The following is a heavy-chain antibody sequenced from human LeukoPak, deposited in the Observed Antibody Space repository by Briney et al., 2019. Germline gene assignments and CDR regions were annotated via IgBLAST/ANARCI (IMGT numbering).Heavy chain of an antibody. CDR2: IYSGGTT. CDR3: AKDRGYYDSSGYYPSFFGY. Sequence: GGSLRLSCAASGFTFSSNYMSWVRQAPGKGLEWVSVIYSGGTTYYADSVKGRFTISRDNSKNTLYLQMNSLRAEDTAVYYCAKDRGYYDSSGYYPSFFGYWGQGTLVTVSS. V-gene: IGHV3-53*01. CDR1: GFTFSSNY. D-gene: IGHD3-22*01. J-gene: IGHJ4*02.